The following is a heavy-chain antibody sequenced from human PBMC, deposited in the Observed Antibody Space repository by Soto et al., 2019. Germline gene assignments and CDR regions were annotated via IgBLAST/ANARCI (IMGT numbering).Heavy chain of an antibody. CDR3: ASQIFWSGSTAHGMDV. V-gene: IGHV3-33*01. D-gene: IGHD3-3*01. Sequence: GGSLRLSCAASGFTFSTYGMHWVRQAPGKGLEWVAVIWFDGTKKYYADSVNGRFTISRDNSKNTLYLQMNSLRAEDTAVYYCASQIFWSGSTAHGMDVWGQGTAVTVAS. CDR1: GFTFSTYG. CDR2: IWFDGTKK. J-gene: IGHJ6*02.